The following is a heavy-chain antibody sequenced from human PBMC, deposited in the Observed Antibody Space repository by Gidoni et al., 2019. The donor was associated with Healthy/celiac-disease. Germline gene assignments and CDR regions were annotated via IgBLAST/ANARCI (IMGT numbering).Heavy chain of an antibody. D-gene: IGHD6-13*01. Sequence: EVQLLESGGGLVQPWGSLRLSCAASGFTFGSYALSWVRPAPGKGLEWVSAIRVSGGSTYYADSVKGRFTISRDNSKNTLYLQMNSLRAEDTAVYYCAKLKYSSSWYYFDYWGQGTLVTVSS. J-gene: IGHJ4*02. CDR3: AKLKYSSSWYYFDY. CDR1: GFTFGSYA. V-gene: IGHV3-23*01. CDR2: IRVSGGST.